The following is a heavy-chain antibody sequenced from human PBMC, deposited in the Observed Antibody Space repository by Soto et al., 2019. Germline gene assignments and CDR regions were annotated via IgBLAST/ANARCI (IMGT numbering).Heavy chain of an antibody. CDR1: GGSFSGYY. CDR3: ARGNSLWYYYGMDV. CDR2: INHSGST. J-gene: IGHJ6*02. D-gene: IGHD3-16*01. Sequence: QVQLQQWGAGLLKPSATLSLTCAVYGGSFSGYYWSWIRQPPGKGLEWIGEINHSGSTNYNPSLQSRVTISVDTSKNQYSLKLSSVTAADTAVYYCARGNSLWYYYGMDVWGQGTTVTVSS. V-gene: IGHV4-34*01.